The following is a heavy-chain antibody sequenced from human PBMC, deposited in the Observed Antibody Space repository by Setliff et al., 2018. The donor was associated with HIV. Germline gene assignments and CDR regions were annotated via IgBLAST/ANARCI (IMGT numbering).Heavy chain of an antibody. Sequence: ASVKVSCQASGSSFTGYYVNWVRQAPGQGLEWMGRINPKSGATNLAQKFQVRVTMTRDTSISTAYMELSSLGSDDTAVYFCARDTSSSYWGQGT. CDR2: INPKSGAT. CDR1: GSSFTGYY. J-gene: IGHJ4*02. V-gene: IGHV1-2*06. CDR3: ARDTSSSY. D-gene: IGHD2-2*01.